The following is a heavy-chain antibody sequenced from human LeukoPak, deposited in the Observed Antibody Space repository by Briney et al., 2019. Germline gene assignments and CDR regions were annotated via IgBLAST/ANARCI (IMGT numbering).Heavy chain of an antibody. J-gene: IGHJ3*02. Sequence: PGRSLRLSCAASGFTFSSYGMHWVRQAPGKGLEWVAVISYDGSNKYYADSVKGRSTISRDNSKNTLYLQMNSLRAEDTAVYYCAKDGRGYSSGWTDAFDIWGQGTMVTVSS. V-gene: IGHV3-30*18. CDR2: ISYDGSNK. CDR1: GFTFSSYG. D-gene: IGHD6-19*01. CDR3: AKDGRGYSSGWTDAFDI.